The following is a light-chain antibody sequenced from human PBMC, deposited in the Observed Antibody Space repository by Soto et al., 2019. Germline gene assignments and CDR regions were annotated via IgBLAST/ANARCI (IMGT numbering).Light chain of an antibody. CDR2: DVS. CDR1: SSDFGGYNY. Sequence: QSVLTQPASVSGSPGQSITISCTGTSSDFGGYNYVSWYQQHPGKAPKLMIYDVSNRPSGVSNRFPGSKSGNTASLTISGLQAEDEADYYCSSYTSSSTPHVFGTGTKVTVL. V-gene: IGLV2-14*01. J-gene: IGLJ1*01. CDR3: SSYTSSSTPHV.